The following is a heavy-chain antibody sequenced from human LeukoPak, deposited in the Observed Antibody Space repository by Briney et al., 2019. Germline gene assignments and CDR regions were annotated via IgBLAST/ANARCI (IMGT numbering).Heavy chain of an antibody. Sequence: GGSLRLSCAASGFTVANTYMTWVRQSPGKGLEWVSRIYSGGDTYYADSVKGRFTIYRDNSKNTMFLQMNGLRPDDTAIYYCARVRSTATNTSYYYYYMDVWGQGTTVSVSS. CDR1: GFTVANTY. V-gene: IGHV3-66*02. J-gene: IGHJ6*03. CDR3: ARVRSTATNTSYYYYYMDV. D-gene: IGHD2-21*02. CDR2: IYSGGDT.